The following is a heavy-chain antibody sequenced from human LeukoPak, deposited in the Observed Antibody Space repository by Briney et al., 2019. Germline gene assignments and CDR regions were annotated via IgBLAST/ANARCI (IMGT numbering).Heavy chain of an antibody. D-gene: IGHD5-18*01. CDR3: ARGFHSYGLSYYFDY. CDR2: ISGGGDT. V-gene: IGHV3-53*01. Sequence: GGSLRLSCAASDFKIRNYYISWVRQAPGKGLEWVSVISGGGDTSYSDSVKGRFTISRHISKNTVFLQMNKLRVEDTAVYFCARGFHSYGLSYYFDYWGQGTGVTVSS. CDR1: DFKIRNYY. J-gene: IGHJ4*02.